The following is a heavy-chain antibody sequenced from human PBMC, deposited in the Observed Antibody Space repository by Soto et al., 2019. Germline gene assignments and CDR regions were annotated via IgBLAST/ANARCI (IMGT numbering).Heavy chain of an antibody. CDR1: GYTFTGYY. Sequence: ASVKVSCKASGYTFTGYYMHWVRQAPGQGLEWMGWINPNSGGTNYAQKFHGRVTMTRDTSISTAYMELSSLRSDDTAVYYCARDLITVARSYGMDVWGQVTTVNVSS. J-gene: IGHJ6*02. CDR2: INPNSGGT. CDR3: ARDLITVARSYGMDV. V-gene: IGHV1-2*02. D-gene: IGHD6-19*01.